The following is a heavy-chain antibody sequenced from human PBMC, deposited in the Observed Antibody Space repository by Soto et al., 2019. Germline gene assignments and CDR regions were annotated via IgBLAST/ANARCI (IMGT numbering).Heavy chain of an antibody. J-gene: IGHJ4*02. V-gene: IGHV3-23*01. CDR2: ISGSGGVT. D-gene: IGHD3-10*01. Sequence: VELSECGGGLVQPGRSLRLSCVASGFTFKNYDMRWIRQAPGKGLEWVSGISGSGGVTYYADSVKGRFTISRDNSKNTLYLQMNSLRAEDTAIYYCAKNRQFRSYYESAGHYDNWGQGTLVTVSS. CDR3: AKNRQFRSYYESAGHYDN. CDR1: GFTFKNYD.